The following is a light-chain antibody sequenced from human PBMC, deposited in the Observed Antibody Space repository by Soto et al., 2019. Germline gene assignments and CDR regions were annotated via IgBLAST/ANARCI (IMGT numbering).Light chain of an antibody. CDR3: QQYGSSRT. V-gene: IGKV3-20*01. CDR1: HSVSSSY. Sequence: EIVLTQSPGTLSLSPGERATLSCRASHSVSSSYLAWYQQKPGQAPRLLLYGASNRATGVPDRFSGSGSGTDFTLTISRLEPEDFAVYYCQQYGSSRTFGQGTKVEIK. J-gene: IGKJ1*01. CDR2: GAS.